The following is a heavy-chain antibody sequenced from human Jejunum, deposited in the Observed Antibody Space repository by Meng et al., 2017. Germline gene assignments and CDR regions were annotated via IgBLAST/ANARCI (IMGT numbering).Heavy chain of an antibody. CDR3: ARGKGLFGF. CDR1: VGSFNGYY. CDR2: IILSGNT. Sequence: QVQLQQWGARLLKPSETLSLTYAVYVGSFNGYYWTWLRQPPGKGLEWIGEIILSGNTNYNPSLKSRVTISMDTSKNQFSLTLSSVTAADTAVYYCARGKGLFGFWGQGTLVTVSS. J-gene: IGHJ4*02. V-gene: IGHV4-34*02. D-gene: IGHD3/OR15-3a*01.